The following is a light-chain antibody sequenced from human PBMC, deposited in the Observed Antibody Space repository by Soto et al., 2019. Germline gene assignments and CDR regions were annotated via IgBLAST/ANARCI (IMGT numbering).Light chain of an antibody. CDR2: GAS. CDR1: QSVSSN. CDR3: HYRNNWARAT. Sequence: EMVMTQSPATLSVSPGERATLSCWASQSVSSNLAWYQQKPGQAPRLLSYGASRRATGLPDRFSGSGSGTDFTFTISIIDPEDDAVSDYHYRNNWARATFGGGTKVDIK. V-gene: IGKV3D-15*03. J-gene: IGKJ4*01.